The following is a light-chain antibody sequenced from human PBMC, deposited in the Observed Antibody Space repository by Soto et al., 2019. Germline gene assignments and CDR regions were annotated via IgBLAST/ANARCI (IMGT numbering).Light chain of an antibody. J-gene: IGLJ1*01. CDR1: SSDVGGYNH. CDR3: SSYAGSNSLV. V-gene: IGLV2-8*01. CDR2: DVS. Sequence: QSVLTQPPSASGSLGQSVTISCTGTSSDVGGYNHVSWYQHHPGKAPKLLIYDVSYRPSGVPDRFSGSKSGNTAYLTVSGLQADDETDYYCSSYAGSNSLVFGTGTKVTVL.